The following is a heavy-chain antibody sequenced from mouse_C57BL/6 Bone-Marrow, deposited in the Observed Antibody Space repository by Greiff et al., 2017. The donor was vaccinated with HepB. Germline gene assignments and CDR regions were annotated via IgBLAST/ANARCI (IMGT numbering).Heavy chain of an antibody. D-gene: IGHD1-1*01. V-gene: IGHV1-61*01. CDR2: IYPSDSET. Sequence: QVQLQQPGAELVRPGSSVKLSCKASGYTFTSYWMDWVKQRPGQGLEWIGNIYPSDSETHYNQKFKDKDTLTVDKSSSTAYMQLSSLTSEDAAVYYCAIITTVAYYIDYCGQGTTLTVSS. J-gene: IGHJ2*01. CDR3: AIITTVAYYIDY. CDR1: GYTFTSYW.